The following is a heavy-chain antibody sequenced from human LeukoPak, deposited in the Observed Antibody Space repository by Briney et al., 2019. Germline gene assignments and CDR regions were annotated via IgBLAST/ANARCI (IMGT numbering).Heavy chain of an antibody. Sequence: GSLGLSCAASGFTFSRYWMRWVRQAPGKGLEWVANIKQDGSEKYYVGSVRGRFTVSRDNAKNSLYLQMNSLRAEDTAVYYCTTPPVTAAGTWGQGTLVTVSS. J-gene: IGHJ4*02. D-gene: IGHD6-13*01. CDR3: TTPPVTAAGT. CDR1: GFTFSRYW. CDR2: IKQDGSEK. V-gene: IGHV3-7*01.